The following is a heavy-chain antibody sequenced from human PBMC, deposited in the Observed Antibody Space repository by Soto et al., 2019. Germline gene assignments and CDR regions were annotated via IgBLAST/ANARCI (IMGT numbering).Heavy chain of an antibody. J-gene: IGHJ3*02. Sequence: PGGSLRLSCAASGFTFSSYWMTWVRQAPGKGLEWVANIKQDGSEKYYVDSVKGRFTISRDNAKNSLYLQMNSLRAEDTAVYYCAREHPYGDYSSAFDIWGQGTMVTVSS. CDR1: GFTFSSYW. CDR3: AREHPYGDYSSAFDI. CDR2: IKQDGSEK. D-gene: IGHD4-17*01. V-gene: IGHV3-7*01.